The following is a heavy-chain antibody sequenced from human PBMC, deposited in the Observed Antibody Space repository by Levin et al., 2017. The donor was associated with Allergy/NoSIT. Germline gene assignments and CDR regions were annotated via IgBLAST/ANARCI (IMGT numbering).Heavy chain of an antibody. V-gene: IGHV4-59*08. J-gene: IGHJ5*02. CDR1: GGSLRNYY. Sequence: SQTLSLTCTVSGGSLRNYYWSWIRQSPGKGLEWIGHIYYYGSSRTTKYNPSLRSRVTMSLDTSKNQFSLYLSSVTTSDTAVYYCARQYQLLMSWFDPWGQGTLVTVSS. CDR2: IYYYGSSRTT. CDR3: ARQYQLLMSWFDP. D-gene: IGHD2-2*01.